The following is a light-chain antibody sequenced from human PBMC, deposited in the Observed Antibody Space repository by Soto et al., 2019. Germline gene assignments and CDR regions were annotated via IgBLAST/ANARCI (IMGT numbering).Light chain of an antibody. CDR3: SSFTGSNYV. J-gene: IGLJ1*01. CDR1: ISDVGGYNF. CDR2: DVS. V-gene: IGLV2-14*03. Sequence: VLTQPASVSGSPGQSITISCNGTISDVGGYNFVSWYQQYPGKAPKLMICDVSNRPSGVSNRFSGSKSGNTASLTISGLQAEDEADYYCSSFTGSNYVFGTGTKVTVL.